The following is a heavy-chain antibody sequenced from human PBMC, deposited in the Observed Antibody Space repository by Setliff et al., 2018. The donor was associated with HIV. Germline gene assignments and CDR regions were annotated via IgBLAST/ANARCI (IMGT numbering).Heavy chain of an antibody. CDR1: GFTFSSYS. CDR3: AKTITIFGVVIPEDAFDI. V-gene: IGHV3-21*01. D-gene: IGHD3-3*01. Sequence: GGSLRLSCAASGFTFSSYSMNWVRQAPGKGLEWVSSISSSSSYIYYADSVKGRFTISRDNAKNSLYLQMNSLRAEDTAVYYCAKTITIFGVVIPEDAFDIWGQGTMVTVSS. CDR2: ISSSSSYI. J-gene: IGHJ3*02.